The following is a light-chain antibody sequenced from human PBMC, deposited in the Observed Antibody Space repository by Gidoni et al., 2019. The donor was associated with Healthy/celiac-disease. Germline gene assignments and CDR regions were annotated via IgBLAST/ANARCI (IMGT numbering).Light chain of an antibody. CDR2: GAS. J-gene: IGKJ2*01. CDR3: QQYNNWPPYT. CDR1: QSVSSN. V-gene: IGKV3-15*01. Sequence: EIVMTQSPATLSVSPGARATLSCRASQSVSSNLAWYQQQPGQAPRLLIYGASTRATGIPARFSGSGSGTEFTLTISSLQSEDFAVYYCQQYNNWPPYTFGQXTKLEIK.